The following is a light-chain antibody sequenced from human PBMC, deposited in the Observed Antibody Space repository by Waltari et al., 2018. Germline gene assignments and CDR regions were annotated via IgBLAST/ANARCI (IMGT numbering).Light chain of an antibody. CDR3: QQYGRSWNT. J-gene: IGKJ2*01. V-gene: IGKV3-20*01. Sequence: EIVLTQSPGTPSLSPGERATLSCRASQSVSSNYLAWYQQRPGQAPRLLIHGSSSRATGIPDRFSGSGSGTDFTLTISRLEPEDLAVYYCQQYGRSWNTFGQGTKLEIK. CDR1: QSVSSNY. CDR2: GSS.